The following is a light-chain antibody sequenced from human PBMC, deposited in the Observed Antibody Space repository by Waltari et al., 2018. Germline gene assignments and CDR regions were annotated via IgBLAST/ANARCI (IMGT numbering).Light chain of an antibody. Sequence: DIQLTQSPSFLSASIGDRVTITCRASQDIGSSLAWYQQKPGKAPNLLIYAASTLQTGVPSRFSGSGSGTEFTLTISSLQPEDFATYYCQQLNSPPFTIGPGTKVDIK. CDR3: QQLNSPPFT. CDR1: QDIGSS. J-gene: IGKJ3*01. CDR2: AAS. V-gene: IGKV1-9*01.